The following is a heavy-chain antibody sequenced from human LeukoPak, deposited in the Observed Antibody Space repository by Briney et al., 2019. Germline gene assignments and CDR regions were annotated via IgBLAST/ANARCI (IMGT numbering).Heavy chain of an antibody. D-gene: IGHD6-19*01. CDR3: ARARVDVAVAGTGVDY. Sequence: SETLSLTCAVYGGSFSGYYWSWIRQRPGKGLEWIGEINHSGSTNYNPSLKSRVTISVDTSKNQFSLKLSSVTAADTAVYYCARARVDVAVAGTGVDYWGQGTLVTVSS. CDR1: GGSFSGYY. CDR2: INHSGST. J-gene: IGHJ4*02. V-gene: IGHV4-34*01.